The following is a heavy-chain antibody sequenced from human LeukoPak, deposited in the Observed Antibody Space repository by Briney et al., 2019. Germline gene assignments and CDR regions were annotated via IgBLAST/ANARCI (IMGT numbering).Heavy chain of an antibody. CDR1: GGSISSSSYY. Sequence: SETLSLTYTVSGGSISSSSYYWGWIRQPPGKGLEWIGSIYYSGSTNNNPSLKSRVTISVDTSKNQFSLKLSSVTAADTAVYYCARRRTMFGYFAGEFDYWGQGTLVTVSS. D-gene: IGHD3-10*02. V-gene: IGHV4-39*01. CDR3: ARRRTMFGYFAGEFDY. J-gene: IGHJ4*02. CDR2: IYYSGST.